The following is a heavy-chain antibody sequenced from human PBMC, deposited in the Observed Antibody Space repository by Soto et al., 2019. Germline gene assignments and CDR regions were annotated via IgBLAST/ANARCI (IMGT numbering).Heavy chain of an antibody. D-gene: IGHD3-10*01. CDR3: AAGIHPYYYGSGSYYEDY. Sequence: GASVKVSCKASGFTFTSSAMQWVRQARGQRLEWIGWIVVGSGNTNYAQKFQERVTITRDMSTSTAYMELSSLRSEDTAVYYCAAGIHPYYYGSGSYYEDYWGQGTLVTVSS. CDR1: GFTFTSSA. CDR2: IVVGSGNT. J-gene: IGHJ4*02. V-gene: IGHV1-58*02.